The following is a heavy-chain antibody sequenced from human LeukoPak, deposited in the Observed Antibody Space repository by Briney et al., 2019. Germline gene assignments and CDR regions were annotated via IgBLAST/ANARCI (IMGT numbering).Heavy chain of an antibody. D-gene: IGHD3-22*01. Sequence: SETLSLTCAVYGGSFSGYYWSWIRQPPGKGLEWIGEINHSGSTNYNPSLKSRVTISVDTSKHQFSLKLSSVTAADTAVYYCARRKRLYDSSGYFDPWGQGTLVTVSS. CDR2: INHSGST. J-gene: IGHJ5*02. CDR1: GGSFSGYY. V-gene: IGHV4-34*01. CDR3: ARRKRLYDSSGYFDP.